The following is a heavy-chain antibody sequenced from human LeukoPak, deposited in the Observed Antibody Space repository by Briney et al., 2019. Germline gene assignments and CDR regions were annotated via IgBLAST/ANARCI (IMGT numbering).Heavy chain of an antibody. J-gene: IGHJ3*02. D-gene: IGHD3-16*01. CDR1: DGSISSYY. Sequence: SETLSLTCTVSDGSISSYYWSWIRQPPGKGLEWIGHIYTSGSTNYNPSLKSRVTISVDTSKNQFSLKLSSVTAADTAVYYCAREVWGSPPLWAFDIWGQGTMVTVSS. CDR3: AREVWGSPPLWAFDI. CDR2: IYTSGST. V-gene: IGHV4-4*08.